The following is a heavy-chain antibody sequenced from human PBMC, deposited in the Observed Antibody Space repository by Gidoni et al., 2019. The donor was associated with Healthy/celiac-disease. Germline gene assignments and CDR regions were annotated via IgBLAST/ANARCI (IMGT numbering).Heavy chain of an antibody. D-gene: IGHD6-6*01. CDR2: IYWNDDK. V-gene: IGHV2-5*01. Sequence: WLALIYWNDDKRYSPSLKSRLTITKDTSKNQVVLTMTNMDPVDTATYYCAHIDEYSSSPIGNYWGQGTLVTVSS. J-gene: IGHJ4*02. CDR3: AHIDEYSSSPIGNY.